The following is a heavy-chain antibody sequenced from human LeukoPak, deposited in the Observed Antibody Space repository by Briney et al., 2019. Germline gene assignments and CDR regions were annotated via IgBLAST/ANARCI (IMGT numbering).Heavy chain of an antibody. CDR1: GYTFTSYD. CDR3: ARDCIGCHGFDY. V-gene: IGHV1-18*01. Sequence: ASVKVSCKASGYTFTSYDINWVRQAPGQGLEWMGWVSAYADDTNYVQKFRGRITMTTDTSTSTAYVELRSLRSDDTAVYYCARDCIGCHGFDYWGQGTLVTVSS. CDR2: VSAYADDT. J-gene: IGHJ4*02.